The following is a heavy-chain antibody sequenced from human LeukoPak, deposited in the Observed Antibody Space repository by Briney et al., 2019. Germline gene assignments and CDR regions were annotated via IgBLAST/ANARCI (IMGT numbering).Heavy chain of an antibody. CDR1: GFAFAQYM. D-gene: IGHD3-22*01. J-gene: IGHJ4*02. CDR3: VKDYGNYRGSDY. Sequence: GSLRLSCAASGFAFAQYMMHWVRQAPGKGLEWISLITWDGGTTYYAGSVKGRFTISRDNSKNSLYLQMSSLRSEDTALYYCVKDYGNYRGSDYWGQGTLVTVSS. V-gene: IGHV3-43*01. CDR2: ITWDGGTT.